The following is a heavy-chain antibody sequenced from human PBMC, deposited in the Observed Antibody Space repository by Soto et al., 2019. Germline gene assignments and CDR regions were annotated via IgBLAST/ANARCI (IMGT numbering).Heavy chain of an antibody. Sequence: PSVKVSCKASGYTFTSYAMHWVRQAPGQRLEWMGWINAGNGNTKYSQKFQGRVTITRDTSASTAYMELSSLRSEDTAVCYCARDPSYYGMDVWGQGTTGTVSS. CDR3: ARDPSYYGMDV. CDR2: INAGNGNT. V-gene: IGHV1-3*01. CDR1: GYTFTSYA. J-gene: IGHJ6*02.